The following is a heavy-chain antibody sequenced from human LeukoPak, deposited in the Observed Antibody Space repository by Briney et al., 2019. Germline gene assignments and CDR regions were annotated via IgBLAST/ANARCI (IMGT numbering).Heavy chain of an antibody. CDR1: GFTFTNAW. D-gene: IGHD3-10*01. CDR2: IKPNSDDGTT. CDR3: TTYTFGSPY. Sequence: GGSLRLSCVDSGFTFTNAWMNWVRQSPGKGLEWVGRIKPNSDDGTTDYAAPVKGRITTSRDDSKNTLFLQMNSLKNEDTAVYYCTTYTFGSPYWGQGTLVTVSS. J-gene: IGHJ4*02. V-gene: IGHV3-15*07.